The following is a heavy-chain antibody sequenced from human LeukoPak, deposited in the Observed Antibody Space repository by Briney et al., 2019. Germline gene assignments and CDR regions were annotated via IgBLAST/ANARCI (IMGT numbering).Heavy chain of an antibody. J-gene: IGHJ4*02. CDR1: GYTFTSYA. Sequence: ASVKVSCKASGYTFTSYAMHWVRQAPAQRLEWMGWINAGNGNTKYSQKFQGRVTITRDTSATTAYLELSSLRSEDTAVYYCAIWFGESFDYWGQGTLVTVSS. D-gene: IGHD3-10*01. CDR2: INAGNGNT. V-gene: IGHV1-3*01. CDR3: AIWFGESFDY.